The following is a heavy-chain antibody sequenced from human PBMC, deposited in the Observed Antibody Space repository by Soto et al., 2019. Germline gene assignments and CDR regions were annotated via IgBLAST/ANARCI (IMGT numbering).Heavy chain of an antibody. Sequence: QVQLQQSGPGLVKPSQTLSLTCTVSGGSISSADYYWSWIRQYPGRGLEWIGHISHSGSSYYKPSLKSRVSMSVDTSKYDFSLRLSSVTAADTAVYSCARSSWFWDLYYFDSWGRGILVTVSS. CDR1: GGSISSADYY. CDR3: ARSSWFWDLYYFDS. J-gene: IGHJ4*02. D-gene: IGHD3-10*01. CDR2: ISHSGSS. V-gene: IGHV4-31*03.